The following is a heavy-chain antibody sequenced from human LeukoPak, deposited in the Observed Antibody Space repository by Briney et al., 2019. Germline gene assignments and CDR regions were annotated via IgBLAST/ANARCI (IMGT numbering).Heavy chain of an antibody. CDR3: VPPAAGLHRTISTEYFQH. D-gene: IGHD6-13*01. CDR2: ISASGISI. J-gene: IGHJ1*01. CDR1: GLTFDSYD. Sequence: GGSLRLSCAAAGLTFDSYDMYWVRQSPGKGPEWVSYISASGISIKYADSVKGRFIISRDNAKNLVYLQMDSLRAEDTAVYYCVPPAAGLHRTISTEYFQHWGQGTPVIVSS. V-gene: IGHV3-48*03.